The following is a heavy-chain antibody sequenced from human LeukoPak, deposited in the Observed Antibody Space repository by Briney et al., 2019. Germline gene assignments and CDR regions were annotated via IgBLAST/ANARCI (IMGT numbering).Heavy chain of an antibody. D-gene: IGHD2-2*01. CDR1: GFTFSSHG. CDR2: IWYDGSIK. V-gene: IGHV3-33*01. J-gene: IGHJ4*02. CDR3: ARGVRVVDY. Sequence: GGSLRLSCAASGFTFSSHGMHWVRQAPGKGLEWVAVIWYDGSIKYYADSVKGRFTISRDNSKNTLSLQMNSLRAEDTAVYYCARGVRVVDYWGQGTLVTVSS.